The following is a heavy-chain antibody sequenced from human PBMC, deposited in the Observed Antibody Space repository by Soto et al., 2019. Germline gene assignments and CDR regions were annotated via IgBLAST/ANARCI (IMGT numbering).Heavy chain of an antibody. V-gene: IGHV3-9*01. Sequence: EVQLVESGGGLVQPGRSLRLSCASSGFTFDDYAMHWVRQAPGKGLEWVSGITWNSGTIVYADSVKGRFTISRDNAKNSLYLQMNSLGAEDTALYYCAKDIPSRVVVPAARFYYYGMDVWGQGTTVTVSS. J-gene: IGHJ6*02. CDR3: AKDIPSRVVVPAARFYYYGMDV. CDR2: ITWNSGTI. D-gene: IGHD2-2*01. CDR1: GFTFDDYA.